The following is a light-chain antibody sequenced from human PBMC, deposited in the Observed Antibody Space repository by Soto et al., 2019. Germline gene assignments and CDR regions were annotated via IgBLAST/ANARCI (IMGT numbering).Light chain of an antibody. CDR2: GAS. Sequence: EIVMTQSPATLSVSPGERATLSCRASQSVSSNLAWYQQKLGQAPRLLIYGASTRATGIPARFSGSGSGTEFTLTISGLHSEDFAVYYCQQYNNRPRTFGQGTKVEIK. V-gene: IGKV3-15*01. CDR1: QSVSSN. J-gene: IGKJ1*01. CDR3: QQYNNRPRT.